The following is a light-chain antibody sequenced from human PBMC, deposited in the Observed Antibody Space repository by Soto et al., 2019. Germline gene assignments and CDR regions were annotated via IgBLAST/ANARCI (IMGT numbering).Light chain of an antibody. CDR3: SSYAGTHVV. CDR2: DVS. CDR1: SSDVGGYNY. J-gene: IGLJ1*01. V-gene: IGLV2-8*01. Sequence: QSALTQPPSASGSPGQSVAISCTGTSSDVGGYNYVSWYQQHPGKASKLMIYDVSERPSGVPDRFSGSKSGNTASLTVSGLQAEDEADYFCSSYAGTHVVFGTGTKVTVL.